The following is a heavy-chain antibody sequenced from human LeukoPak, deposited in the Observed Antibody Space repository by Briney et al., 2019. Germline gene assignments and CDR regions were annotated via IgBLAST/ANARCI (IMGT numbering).Heavy chain of an antibody. CDR2: IDTTGDT. V-gene: IGHV3-13*01. J-gene: IGHJ6*03. CDR3: ARDRGMDV. Sequence: PGGSLRLSCAASGFTFSTYDMHWVRQATGKGLEWVSAIDTTGDTYYPGSVKGRFTISRENAKNSLYLQMNSLRAGDTAVYYCARDRGMDVWGKGTTVTISS. CDR1: GFTFSTYD.